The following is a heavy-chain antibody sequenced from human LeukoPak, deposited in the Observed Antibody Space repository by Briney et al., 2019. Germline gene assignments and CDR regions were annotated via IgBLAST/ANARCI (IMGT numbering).Heavy chain of an antibody. D-gene: IGHD3-16*01. CDR2: IYHSGST. CDR3: ARGWGKSQTFDY. Sequence: SETLSLTCAVSGGSISSGGYSWSWIRQPPGKGLEWIGYIYHSGSTYYNPSLKSRVTISVDRSKNQFSLKLSSVTAADTAVYYCARGWGKSQTFDYWGQGTLVIVSS. J-gene: IGHJ4*02. CDR1: GGSISSGGYS. V-gene: IGHV4-30-2*01.